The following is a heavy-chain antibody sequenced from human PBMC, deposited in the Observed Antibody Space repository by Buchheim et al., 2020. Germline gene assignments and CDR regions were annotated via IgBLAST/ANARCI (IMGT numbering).Heavy chain of an antibody. V-gene: IGHV3-66*02. D-gene: IGHD3-16*01. CDR2: IYSNGGT. Sequence: EMQLVESGGGLVQPGGSLRLSCAASGFTVGNNYMSWVRQAPGQGLEWVSTIYSNGGTYYADSVNGRFTISRDSSKNPVYLQIPSLRVEDTAIYYCARDGGGGYWGQGTL. CDR3: ARDGGGGY. CDR1: GFTVGNNY. J-gene: IGHJ4*02.